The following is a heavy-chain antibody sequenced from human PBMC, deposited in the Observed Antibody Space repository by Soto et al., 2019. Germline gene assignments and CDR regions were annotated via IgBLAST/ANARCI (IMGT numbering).Heavy chain of an antibody. J-gene: IGHJ3*02. V-gene: IGHV3-74*01. D-gene: IGHD6-19*01. CDR3: ARAQWLADDAFDI. CDR2: VKGDGSDT. Sequence: LRLSCAASVFTFSSYWMHWGRQAPGKGLVWVSRVKGDGSDTTYADSVKGRFTISRDNTKNTLYLQMNSLRPEDTAVYYCARAQWLADDAFDIGGHGTTVTV. CDR1: VFTFSSYW.